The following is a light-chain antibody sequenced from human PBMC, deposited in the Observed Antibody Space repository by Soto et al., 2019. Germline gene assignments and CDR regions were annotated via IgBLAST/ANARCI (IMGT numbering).Light chain of an antibody. CDR2: GAS. CDR1: QSISDT. Sequence: EIVMSQSAAALAVCPGGRATLSFRSSQSISDTFACYQHIPGQAPRLLIYGASTRATGFPARFSGSGSGTEFTLIIICLPSDDSAVYKCLQYNRPIPFAQGTLLDIK. CDR3: LQYNRPIP. J-gene: IGKJ5*01. V-gene: IGKV3-15*01.